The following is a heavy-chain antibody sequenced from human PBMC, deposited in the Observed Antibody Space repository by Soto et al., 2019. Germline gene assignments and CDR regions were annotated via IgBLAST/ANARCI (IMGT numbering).Heavy chain of an antibody. CDR2: IYHTGNT. CDR3: ARDVGIHDAFDI. Sequence: QVRLHESGPGLVKPSETLSLTCPVSTDSFNDYYWSWIRQPPGKGLEWIGSIYHTGNTNYNPSLESRVSISVGTSKIQFSLSLSSVTAADTAVYYCARDVGIHDAFDIWGQGTLVTVSS. V-gene: IGHV4-59*13. D-gene: IGHD5-18*01. J-gene: IGHJ3*02. CDR1: TDSFNDYY.